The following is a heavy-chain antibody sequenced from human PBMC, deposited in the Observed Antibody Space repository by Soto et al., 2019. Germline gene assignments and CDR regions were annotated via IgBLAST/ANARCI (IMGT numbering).Heavy chain of an antibody. J-gene: IGHJ4*02. CDR3: ARVQDYYGSGSPPDY. D-gene: IGHD3-10*01. V-gene: IGHV1-3*01. Sequence: QVQLVQSGAEVKKPGASVKVSCKASGYTFTSYAMHWVRQAPGQRLEWMGWINAGNGNTKYSQKFQGRVTITRDTSASTAYMELSSLRSEDTAVYYCARVQDYYGSGSPPDYWGQGTLVTVSS. CDR2: INAGNGNT. CDR1: GYTFTSYA.